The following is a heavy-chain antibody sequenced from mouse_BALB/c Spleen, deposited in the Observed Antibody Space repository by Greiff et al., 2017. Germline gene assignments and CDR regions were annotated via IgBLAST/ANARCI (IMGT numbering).Heavy chain of an antibody. D-gene: IGHD2-3*01. CDR3: ARVWLLLFDY. CDR2: INPSNGRT. CDR1: GYTFTSYW. J-gene: IGHJ2*01. Sequence: QVQLQQPGAELVKPGASGYTFTSYWMHWVKQRPGQGLEWIGEINPSNGRTNYNEKFKSKATLTVDKSSSTAYMQLSSLTSEDSAVYYCARVWLLLFDYWGQGTTLTVSS. V-gene: IGHV1S81*02.